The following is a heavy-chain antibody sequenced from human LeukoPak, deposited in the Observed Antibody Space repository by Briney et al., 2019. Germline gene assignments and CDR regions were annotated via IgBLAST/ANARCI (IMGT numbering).Heavy chain of an antibody. D-gene: IGHD6-13*01. J-gene: IGHJ4*02. CDR1: GGSISSYY. V-gene: IGHV4-59*01. Sequence: SETLSLTCTVSGGSISSYYWSWIRQPPGKGLEWIGYIYYSGSTNYNPSLKSRVTISVDTSKNQFSLKPSSVTAADTAVYYCARERDSSSWYPLFDYWGQGTLVTVSS. CDR3: ARERDSSSWYPLFDY. CDR2: IYYSGST.